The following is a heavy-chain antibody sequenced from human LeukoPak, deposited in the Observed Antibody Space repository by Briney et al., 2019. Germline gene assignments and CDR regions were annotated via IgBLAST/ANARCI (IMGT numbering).Heavy chain of an antibody. CDR2: IWYDGTTK. D-gene: IGHD3/OR15-3a*01. Sequence: GGSLRLSCAASGFTFSSYGMHSVRQAPGKGLEWVAIIWYDGTTKYYADSVKGRFTLSRDNYKHTMFLQMNSLRAEDTAVYYCAKSRTGHDAFDIWGQGAKVTVSS. J-gene: IGHJ3*02. CDR3: AKSRTGHDAFDI. V-gene: IGHV3-33*06. CDR1: GFTFSSYG.